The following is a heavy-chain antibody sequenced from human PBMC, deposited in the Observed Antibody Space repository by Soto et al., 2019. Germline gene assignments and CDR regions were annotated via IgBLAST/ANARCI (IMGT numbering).Heavy chain of an antibody. D-gene: IGHD2-2*01. J-gene: IGHJ6*02. CDR2: ISYDGGNK. CDR1: GFTFNTYA. CDR3: AKGQHCSSTSCYFYYYGMDV. V-gene: IGHV3-30*18. Sequence: QVQLVESGGGVVQPGRSLRLSCAASGFTFNTYAMHWVRQAPGKGLEWVAVISYDGGNKYYADSVKGRLTISRDNSKNTLYLQMNNLRAEDTAVYYCAKGQHCSSTSCYFYYYGMDVWGQGTTVAVSS.